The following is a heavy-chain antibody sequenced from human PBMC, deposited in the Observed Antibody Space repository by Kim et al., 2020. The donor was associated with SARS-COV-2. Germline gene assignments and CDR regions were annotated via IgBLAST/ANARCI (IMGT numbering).Heavy chain of an antibody. CDR2: SNN. D-gene: IGHD6-13*01. CDR3: AKVGAADDV. Sequence: SNNYNADSVKDRFTIARDKSKNTLYLQMNSLRAEDTAVYYCAKVGAADDVWGQGTTVTVSS. V-gene: IGHV3-30*02. J-gene: IGHJ6*02.